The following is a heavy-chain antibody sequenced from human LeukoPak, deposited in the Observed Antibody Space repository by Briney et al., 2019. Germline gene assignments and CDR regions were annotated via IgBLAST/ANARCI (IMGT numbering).Heavy chain of an antibody. D-gene: IGHD3-22*01. CDR2: ISGGGGGT. CDR3: PRGRNSSDAMDFDY. V-gene: IGHV3-23*01. CDR1: GFTFSHYA. J-gene: IGHJ4*02. Sequence: GGSLRLSCAASGFTFSHYAMSWVRQPAGKGLEWVAVISGGGGGTYYADSLKGRFTLSRDNAKQTLYLQVISLTAADPAVYDFPRGRNSSDAMDFDYSGQGTPVTVSS.